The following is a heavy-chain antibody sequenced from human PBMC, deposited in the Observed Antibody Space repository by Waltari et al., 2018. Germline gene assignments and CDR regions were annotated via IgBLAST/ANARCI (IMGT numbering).Heavy chain of an antibody. CDR3: AKTHPSSRTTFDY. J-gene: IGHJ4*02. CDR1: GFTFSSYA. CDR2: ISSGGST. V-gene: IGHV3-23*03. Sequence: EVQLLESGGGLVQPGGSLRLSCAASGFTFSSYAMSWVRQAPGKGLEWVSVISSGGSTYYADSVKGRFTISRDNSKNTLYLQMNSLRAEDTAVYYCAKTHPSSRTTFDYWGQGTLVTVSS. D-gene: IGHD1-1*01.